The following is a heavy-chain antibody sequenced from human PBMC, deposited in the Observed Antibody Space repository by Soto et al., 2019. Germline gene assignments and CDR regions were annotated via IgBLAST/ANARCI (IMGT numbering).Heavy chain of an antibody. CDR3: ARGGAAYCGGDCYIDY. J-gene: IGHJ4*02. V-gene: IGHV1-69*01. CDR2: IITIFGTA. CDR1: GCTFSSYA. D-gene: IGHD2-21*02. Sequence: QVQLVQSGAEVKKPGSSVKVSCKASGCTFSSYAISWVRQAPGQGLEWMGGIITIFGTANYAQKFQGRVTITADESTSTAYMELSSLRSEDTAVYYCARGGAAYCGGDCYIDYWGQGTLVTVSS.